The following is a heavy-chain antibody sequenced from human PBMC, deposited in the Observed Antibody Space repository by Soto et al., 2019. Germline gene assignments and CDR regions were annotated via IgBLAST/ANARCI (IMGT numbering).Heavy chain of an antibody. V-gene: IGHV4-59*08. CDR3: ARAIYYYDSSGYYYYFDY. D-gene: IGHD3-22*01. J-gene: IGHJ4*02. Sequence: SETLSLTCTVSGGSISSYYWSWIRQPPGKGLEWIGFIYYRWSNNFNPFLKSRVTISVDTFKNQFSLKLSSVTAADTAVYYCARAIYYYDSSGYYYYFDYWGQGTLVTVSS. CDR2: IYYRWSN. CDR1: GGSISSYY.